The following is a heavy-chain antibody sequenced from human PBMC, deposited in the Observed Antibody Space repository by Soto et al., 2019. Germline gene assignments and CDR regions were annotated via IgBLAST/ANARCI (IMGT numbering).Heavy chain of an antibody. V-gene: IGHV4-31*03. J-gene: IGHJ6*02. CDR2: IYYSGST. CDR3: ARSGDSSGYWGSDGMDV. CDR1: GGSISSGGYY. Sequence: PSETLSLTCTVSGGSISSGGYYWSWIRQHPGKGLEWIGYIYYSGSTYYNPSLKSRVTISVDTSKNQFSLKLSSVTAADTAVYYCARSGDSSGYWGSDGMDVWGQGTTVTVSS. D-gene: IGHD3-22*01.